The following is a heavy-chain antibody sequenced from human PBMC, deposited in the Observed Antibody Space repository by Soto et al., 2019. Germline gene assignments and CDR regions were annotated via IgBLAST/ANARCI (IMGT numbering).Heavy chain of an antibody. CDR1: GFTFGSYA. J-gene: IGHJ4*02. Sequence: GGSLRLSCAASGFTFGSYAMSWVRQAPGKGLEWVSAITSGGGGTYYADSVKGRFTISWDNSKNTLYLQMNSLRAEDTAVYYCAKGHCDGDCYTFDYWGQGTLVTVSS. V-gene: IGHV3-23*01. CDR3: AKGHCDGDCYTFDY. D-gene: IGHD2-21*02. CDR2: ITSGGGGT.